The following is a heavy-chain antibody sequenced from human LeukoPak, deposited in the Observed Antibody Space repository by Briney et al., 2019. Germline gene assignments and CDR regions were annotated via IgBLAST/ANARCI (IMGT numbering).Heavy chain of an antibody. V-gene: IGHV4-39*01. J-gene: IGHJ4*02. CDR1: GVSISSSSYY. CDR2: IYYSGST. CDR3: ARHLSITGTTGFDY. D-gene: IGHD1-20*01. Sequence: SETLSLTCTVSGVSISSSSYYWGWIRQPPGKGLEWIGSIYYSGSTYYNPSLKSRVTISVDTSKNQFSLKLSSVTAADTAVYYCARHLSITGTTGFDYWGQGTLVTVSS.